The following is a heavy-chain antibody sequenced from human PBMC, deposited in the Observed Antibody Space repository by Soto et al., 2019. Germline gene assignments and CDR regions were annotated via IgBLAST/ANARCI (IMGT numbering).Heavy chain of an antibody. D-gene: IGHD3-22*01. V-gene: IGHV3-33*01. CDR1: GFTFSSYG. J-gene: IGHJ6*03. CDR3: ARNAPIVTYYYYYMDV. Sequence: GGSLRLSCAASGFTFSSYGMHWVRQAPGKGLEWVAVIWYDGSNKYYADSVKGRFTISRDNSKNTLYLQMNSLRAEDTAVYYCARNAPIVTYYYYYMDVWGKGTTVTVSS. CDR2: IWYDGSNK.